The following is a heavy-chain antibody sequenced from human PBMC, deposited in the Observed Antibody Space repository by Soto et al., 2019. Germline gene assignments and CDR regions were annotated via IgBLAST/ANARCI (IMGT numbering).Heavy chain of an antibody. V-gene: IGHV3-33*01. CDR3: ARDSSSGEGFDF. D-gene: IGHD7-27*01. J-gene: IGHJ4*02. Sequence: QVQLVESGGGVVQPGRSLRLSCAASGFTFSSYGMHWVRQVPGKGLEWMAVIWYDGNSKDYGDSVRGRFTVSRDNSKNTLYLQMDSLRAEDTAVYYCARDSSSGEGFDFWGQGTLVTVSS. CDR1: GFTFSSYG. CDR2: IWYDGNSK.